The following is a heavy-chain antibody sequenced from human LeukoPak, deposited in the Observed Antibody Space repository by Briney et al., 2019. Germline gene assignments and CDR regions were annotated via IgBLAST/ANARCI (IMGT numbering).Heavy chain of an antibody. CDR2: INPNSGGT. CDR1: GYTFTGYY. CDR3: ARDKRRSDYYGSGSYYPDAFDI. V-gene: IGHV1-2*04. D-gene: IGHD3-10*01. Sequence: GASVKVSCKASGYTFTGYYMHWVRQAPGQGLEWMGWINPNSGGTSYAQKFQGWVTMTRDTSISTAYMELSRLRSDDTAVYYCARDKRRSDYYGSGSYYPDAFDIWGQGTMVTVSS. J-gene: IGHJ3*02.